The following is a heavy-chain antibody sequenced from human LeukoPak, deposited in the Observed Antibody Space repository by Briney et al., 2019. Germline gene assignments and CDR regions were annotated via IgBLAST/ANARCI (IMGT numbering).Heavy chain of an antibody. CDR1: GFTVSSNY. D-gene: IGHD6-6*01. V-gene: IGHV3-53*01. CDR2: IYTGGST. Sequence: GGSLRLACAASGFTVSSNYMSWVRQAPGKGLEWVSVIYTGGSTYYAESVKGRFTISRDNSKNTLYLQMNSLRAEDTAVYYCARDIAARGYNWFDPWGQGTLVTVSS. CDR3: ARDIAARGYNWFDP. J-gene: IGHJ5*02.